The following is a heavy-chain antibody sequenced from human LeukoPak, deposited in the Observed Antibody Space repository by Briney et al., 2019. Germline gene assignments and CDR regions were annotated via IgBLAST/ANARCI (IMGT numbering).Heavy chain of an antibody. J-gene: IGHJ4*02. V-gene: IGHV3-23*01. D-gene: IGHD6-13*01. Sequence: SSSSYYWGWIRQPPGKGLEWVSAISGSGGSTYYADSVKGRFTISRDNSKNTLYLQMNSLRAEDTAVYYCAKDLWPPSIAAADYWGQGTLVTVSS. CDR1: SSSSYY. CDR3: AKDLWPPSIAAADY. CDR2: ISGSGGST.